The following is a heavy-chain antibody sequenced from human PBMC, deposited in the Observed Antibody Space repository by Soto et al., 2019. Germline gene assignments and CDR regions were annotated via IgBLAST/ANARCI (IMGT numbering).Heavy chain of an antibody. CDR3: ARARLSRGWYAGFDS. D-gene: IGHD6-19*01. V-gene: IGHV3-9*01. CDR2: LSWKSTNI. CDR1: GFTFDDYA. J-gene: IGHJ4*02. Sequence: EVQLVDSGGGLVQPGRSLRLSCAASGFTFDDYAMHWVRQAPGKGLEWVSGLSWKSTNIGYADSVKGRFIISRDNAKKFLYLQMNSRRPEDTALYDWARARLSRGWYAGFDSGGQGTLGTVSS.